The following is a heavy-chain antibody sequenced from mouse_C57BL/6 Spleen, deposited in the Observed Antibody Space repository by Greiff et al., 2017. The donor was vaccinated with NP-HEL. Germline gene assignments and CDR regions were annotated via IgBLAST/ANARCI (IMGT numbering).Heavy chain of an antibody. V-gene: IGHV5-4*03. Sequence: EVKLMESGGGLVKPGGSLKLSCAASGFTFSSYAMSWVRQTPEKRLEWVATISDGGSYTYYPDNVKGRFTISRDNAKNNLYLQMSHLKSEDTAMYYCARAPALFAYWGQGTLVTVSA. CDR3: ARAPALFAY. J-gene: IGHJ3*01. CDR1: GFTFSSYA. CDR2: ISDGGSYT.